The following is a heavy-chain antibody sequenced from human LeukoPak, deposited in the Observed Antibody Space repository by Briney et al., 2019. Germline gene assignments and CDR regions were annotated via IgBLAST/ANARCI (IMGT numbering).Heavy chain of an antibody. CDR2: IYSTGGT. Sequence: SETLSLTCTVSGGSITDYYWSWIRQPAGEGLEWIGRIYSTGGTRYNPSFKNRVIMSVDTSRNQFSLKLTSVTAADTAVYYCTRGLRCSSHGCYADYWGQGTLVTVSS. CDR3: TRGLRCSSHGCYADY. J-gene: IGHJ4*02. V-gene: IGHV4-4*07. D-gene: IGHD2-2*01. CDR1: GGSITDYY.